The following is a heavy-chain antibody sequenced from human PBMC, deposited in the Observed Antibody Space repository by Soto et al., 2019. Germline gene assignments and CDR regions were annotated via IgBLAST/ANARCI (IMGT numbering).Heavy chain of an antibody. J-gene: IGHJ6*02. CDR2: IYHSGST. D-gene: IGHD3-3*01. CDR1: GGSISSSNW. CDR3: AILLRSTYGMDV. V-gene: IGHV4-4*02. Sequence: QVQLQEWGPGLVKPSGTLSLTCAVSGGSISSSNWWTWVRQPPGKGLEWIGEIYHSGSTNYNPSLNSRVTISVDKSTNQFSLKVTSVTAADTAVYYCAILLRSTYGMDVWGQGTTVTVSS.